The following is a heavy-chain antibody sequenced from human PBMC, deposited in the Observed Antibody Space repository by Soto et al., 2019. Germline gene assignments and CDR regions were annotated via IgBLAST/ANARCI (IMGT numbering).Heavy chain of an antibody. J-gene: IGHJ4*02. Sequence: QVQLQESGPGLVKPSETLSLTCTVSGGSINSYYWSWIRQPPGKGLKWIGYVYYSGSTNYNPSLKSRVTISVDRSKNQFSLKVKSVTAADTAMYYCARGKEMATTPFDSWGQGTLVTVSS. V-gene: IGHV4-59*01. D-gene: IGHD1-1*01. CDR3: ARGKEMATTPFDS. CDR1: GGSINSYY. CDR2: VYYSGST.